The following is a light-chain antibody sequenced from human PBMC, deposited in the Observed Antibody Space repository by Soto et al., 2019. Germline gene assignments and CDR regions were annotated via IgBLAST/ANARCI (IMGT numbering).Light chain of an antibody. CDR1: SSDVGGYNY. CDR2: EVR. J-gene: IGLJ3*02. V-gene: IGLV2-14*01. CDR3: TSYASSSTWV. Sequence: QSALTQPASVSGSPGQSITISCTGTSSDVGGYNYVSWYQQHPGKAPKVMIYEVRNRPSGVSNRFSGPKSGNTASLTISGLQAEDEADYYCTSYASSSTWVFGGGTKVTVL.